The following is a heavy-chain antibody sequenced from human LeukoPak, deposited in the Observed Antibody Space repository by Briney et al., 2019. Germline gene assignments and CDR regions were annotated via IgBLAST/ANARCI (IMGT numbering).Heavy chain of an antibody. D-gene: IGHD1-14*01. J-gene: IGHJ5*02. CDR1: GDSISGTTYY. Sequence: SETLSLTCTVTGDSISGTTYYWGWIRQPPGKGLEWIGSIYSSGTTYYNPSLKSRVTISVDTSKNQFSLSLSSVTAADTAIYYCVRQNSWYNPLDPWGQGTLVTVSS. V-gene: IGHV4-39*01. CDR2: IYSSGTT. CDR3: VRQNSWYNPLDP.